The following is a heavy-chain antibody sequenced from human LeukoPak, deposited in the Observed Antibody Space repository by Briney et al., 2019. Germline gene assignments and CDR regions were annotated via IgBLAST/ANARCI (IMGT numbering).Heavy chain of an antibody. Sequence: SETLSLTCTVSGGSISSYYWSWIRQPPGKGLEWIGSIYNSGSTYYNPSLKSRVTISVDTSKNQFSLKLSSVTAADTAVYYCARRSVGLDYWGQGTLVTVSS. CDR2: IYNSGST. CDR1: GGSISSYY. J-gene: IGHJ4*02. CDR3: ARRSVGLDY. D-gene: IGHD3-10*01. V-gene: IGHV4-59*05.